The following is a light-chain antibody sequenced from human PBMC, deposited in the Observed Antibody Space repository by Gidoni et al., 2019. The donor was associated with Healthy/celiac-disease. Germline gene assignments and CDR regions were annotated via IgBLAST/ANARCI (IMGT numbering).Light chain of an antibody. Sequence: QSALTPPASVSGSPGQSITISCTGTSSDVGSYNLVSWYQQHPGKAPKLMIYEGSKRPSGVSNCFSGSKSGNTASLTISGLQAEDEADYYCCSYAGSSTLVFGGGTKLTVL. V-gene: IGLV2-23*01. CDR3: CSYAGSSTLV. CDR1: SSDVGSYNL. CDR2: EGS. J-gene: IGLJ2*01.